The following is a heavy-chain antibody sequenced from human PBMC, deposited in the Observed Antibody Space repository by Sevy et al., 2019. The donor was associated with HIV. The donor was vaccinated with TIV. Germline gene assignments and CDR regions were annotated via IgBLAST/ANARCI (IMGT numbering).Heavy chain of an antibody. CDR1: GFSFRTYT. CDR2: ISYSSNYI. V-gene: IGHV3-21*01. J-gene: IGHJ3*02. CDR3: ARPYGSGSWEAFDI. Sequence: GGSLRLSCAASGFSFRTYTMNWVRQAPGKGLEWVSSISYSSNYIYYAYSVKGRFTISRDNAKNSLYLQMNNLRAEDTAVYYCARPYGSGSWEAFDIWGQGTMVTVSS. D-gene: IGHD3-10*01.